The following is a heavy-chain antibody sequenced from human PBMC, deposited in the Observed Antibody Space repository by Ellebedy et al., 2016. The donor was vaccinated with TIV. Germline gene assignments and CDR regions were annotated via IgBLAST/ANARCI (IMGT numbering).Heavy chain of an antibody. V-gene: IGHV4-4*02. J-gene: IGHJ6*02. CDR1: GGSISSSNW. D-gene: IGHD6-19*01. CDR3: ARGRESSGWGDYYYYGMDV. Sequence: SETLSLXXAVSGGSISSSNWWSWVRQPPGKGLEWIGEIYHSGSTNYNPSLKSRVTISVDKSKNQFSLKLSSVTAADTAVYYCARGRESSGWGDYYYYGMDVWGQGTTVTVSS. CDR2: IYHSGST.